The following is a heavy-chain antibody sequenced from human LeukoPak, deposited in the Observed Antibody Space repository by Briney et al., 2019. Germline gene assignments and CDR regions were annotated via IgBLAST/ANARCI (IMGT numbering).Heavy chain of an antibody. V-gene: IGHV3-21*01. CDR3: ARARWSSTGWFLGY. J-gene: IGHJ4*02. Sequence: GGSLRLSCAASGFTFSNYSMNWVRQAPGKGLEWVSSISSSSSYIYYADSVKGRFTISRDNAKDALHLRMDNLRVEDTAVYYCARARWSSTGWFLGYWGQGTLVTVSS. CDR1: GFTFSNYS. CDR2: ISSSSSYI. D-gene: IGHD6-19*01.